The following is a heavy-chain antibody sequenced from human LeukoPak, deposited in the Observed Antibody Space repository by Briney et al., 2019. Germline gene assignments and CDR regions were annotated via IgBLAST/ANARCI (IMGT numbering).Heavy chain of an antibody. CDR2: ISSSGSTI. D-gene: IGHD3-22*01. J-gene: IGHJ4*02. V-gene: IGHV3-48*03. CDR3: ASETYYYDSSGYYLRGRYFDY. CDR1: GFTFSSYE. Sequence: PGGSLRLSCAASGFTFSSYEMNWVRQAPGKGLEWGSYISSSGSTIYYADSVKGRFTTSRDNSKNTQYLQMNSLSAEDTAVYYCASETYYYDSSGYYLRGRYFDYWGKGTLVTVSS.